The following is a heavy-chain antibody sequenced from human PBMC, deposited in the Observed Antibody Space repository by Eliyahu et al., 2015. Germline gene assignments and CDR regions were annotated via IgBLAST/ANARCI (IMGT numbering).Heavy chain of an antibody. V-gene: IGHV4-59*01. J-gene: IGHJ4*02. D-gene: IGHD5-12*01. CDR3: ARTSGYDFYSLDY. Sequence: QVQLQESGPGLVKPSETLSLTCTVSGGXISSYYWSWIRQPPGKGLEWIGYIYYSGSTNYNPSLKSRVTISVDTSKNQFSLKLSSVTAADTAVYYCARTSGYDFYSLDYWGQGTLVTVSS. CDR1: GGXISSYY. CDR2: IYYSGST.